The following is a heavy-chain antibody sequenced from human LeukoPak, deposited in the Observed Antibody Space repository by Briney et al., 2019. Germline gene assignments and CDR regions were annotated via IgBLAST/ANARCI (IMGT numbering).Heavy chain of an antibody. CDR1: GFTFEDYA. CDR2: ISWNSGSI. D-gene: IGHD3-22*01. V-gene: IGHV3-9*01. Sequence: GGSLRLSCAASGFTFEDYAMHWVRQAPGKGLELVSGISWNSGSIGYADSVKGRFTISRDNAKNSLYLQMNSLRAEDTALYYCAKGSGYDSSGYHDYWGQGTLVTVSS. J-gene: IGHJ4*02. CDR3: AKGSGYDSSGYHDY.